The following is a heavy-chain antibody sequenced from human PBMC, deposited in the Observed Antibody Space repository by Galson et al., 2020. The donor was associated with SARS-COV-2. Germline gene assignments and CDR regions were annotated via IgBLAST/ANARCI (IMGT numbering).Heavy chain of an antibody. J-gene: IGHJ4*02. CDR1: GYTFTGYY. Sequence: GESLKISCKASGYTFTGYYMHWVRQAPGQGLEWMGWINPNSGGTNYAQKFQGRVTMTRDTSISTAYMELSRLRSDDTAVYYCARGEGGLRDVGCYYGGQGTLVTVSS. V-gene: IGHV1-2*02. CDR2: INPNSGGT. D-gene: IGHD3-9*01. CDR3: ARGEGGLRDVGCYY.